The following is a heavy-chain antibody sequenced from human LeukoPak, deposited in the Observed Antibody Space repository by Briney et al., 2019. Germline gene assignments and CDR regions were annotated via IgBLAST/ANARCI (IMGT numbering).Heavy chain of an antibody. J-gene: IGHJ4*02. CDR1: GGSISSYY. V-gene: IGHV4-59*08. CDR2: IYYSGST. CDR3: ARHPSRGYFDY. Sequence: SETLSLTCTVSGGSISSYYWSWIRQPPGKGLEWIGYIYYSGSTNYNPSLKSRVTISVDTSKNQFSLKLSSVTAADTAVYYCARHPSRGYFDYWGQGTLVTVSS.